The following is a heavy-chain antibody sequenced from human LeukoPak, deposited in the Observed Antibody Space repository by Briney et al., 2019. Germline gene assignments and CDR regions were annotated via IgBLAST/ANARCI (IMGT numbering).Heavy chain of an antibody. D-gene: IGHD3-22*01. Sequence: ASVKVSCKASGYSFSSYGISWVRQAPGQGLEWMGWISVYNGNTNYAQKFQGRVTMTRDTSTSTVYMELSSLRSEDTAVYYCASYYYYDSSGTRSNHDAFDIWGQGTMVTVSS. CDR1: GYSFSSYG. J-gene: IGHJ3*02. CDR2: ISVYNGNT. CDR3: ASYYYYDSSGTRSNHDAFDI. V-gene: IGHV1-18*01.